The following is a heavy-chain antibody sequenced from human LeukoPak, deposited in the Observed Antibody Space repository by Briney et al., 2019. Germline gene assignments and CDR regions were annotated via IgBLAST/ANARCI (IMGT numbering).Heavy chain of an antibody. CDR2: INHSGST. Sequence: PSETLSLTCAVYGGSFSGYYWSWIRQPPGKGPEWIGEINHSGSTNYNPSLKSRVTISVDTSKNQFSLKLSSVTAADTAVYYCARGRGYSYVLDYWGQGTLVTVSS. CDR3: ARGRGYSYVLDY. V-gene: IGHV4-34*01. CDR1: GGSFSGYY. J-gene: IGHJ4*02. D-gene: IGHD5-18*01.